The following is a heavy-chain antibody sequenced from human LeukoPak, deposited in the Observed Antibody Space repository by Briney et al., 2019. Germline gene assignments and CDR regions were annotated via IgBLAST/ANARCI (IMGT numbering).Heavy chain of an antibody. Sequence: ASVKVSCKASGYTFTSYGISWVRQAPGQGLEWMGIINASGGSTSYAQKFQGRVTMTRDTSTSTVYMELSSLRSEDTAVYNCARVHSSGWYDYWGQGTLVTVSS. CDR2: INASGGST. CDR1: GYTFTSYG. D-gene: IGHD6-19*01. J-gene: IGHJ4*02. V-gene: IGHV1-46*01. CDR3: ARVHSSGWYDY.